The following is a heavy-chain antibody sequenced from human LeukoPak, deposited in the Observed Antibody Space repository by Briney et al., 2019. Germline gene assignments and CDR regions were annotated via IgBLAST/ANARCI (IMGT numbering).Heavy chain of an antibody. CDR3: ARALTTLTYEGY. CDR1: GFNFSSYT. J-gene: IGHJ4*02. D-gene: IGHD1-1*01. V-gene: IGHV3-21*01. CDR2: ISGSNSYI. Sequence: GGSLRLSCAASGFNFSSYTVHWVREAAGQGLERVSSISGSNSYIFYADSVKGRFTVSRDNAKDSLYLQMNSLRAEDTAVYYCARALTTLTYEGYWGQGTLVTVSS.